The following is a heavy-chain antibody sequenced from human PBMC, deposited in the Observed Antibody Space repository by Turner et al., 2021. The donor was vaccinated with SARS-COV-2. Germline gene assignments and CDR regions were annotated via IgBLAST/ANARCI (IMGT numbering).Heavy chain of an antibody. CDR2: ISISSSYI. D-gene: IGHD3-22*01. Sequence: EVQLVESGGGLVKPGGSLRLSCAASGFTSSSYSMNWVRQAPGKGLEWVSSISISSSYIYYADSVKGRFTISRDNAKNSLYLQMNSLRAEDTAVYYCARWGPYYYDSSGYYPDAFDIWGQGTMVTVSS. CDR1: GFTSSSYS. V-gene: IGHV3-21*01. J-gene: IGHJ3*02. CDR3: ARWGPYYYDSSGYYPDAFDI.